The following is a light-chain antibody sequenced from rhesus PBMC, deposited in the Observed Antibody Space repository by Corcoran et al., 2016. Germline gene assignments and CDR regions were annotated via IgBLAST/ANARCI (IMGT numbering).Light chain of an antibody. Sequence: DIQMTQSPSSLSASVGDRVTITCRASENVNNYLNWYQQKPGKAPKLLIYKASTLQSGVPSRFRGSGSGTDYTFTISSLQPEDVSTYDWPHGYGTPFTFGPGTKLDIK. CDR1: ENVNNY. CDR3: PHGYGTPFT. CDR2: KAS. V-gene: IGKV1-74*01. J-gene: IGKJ3*01.